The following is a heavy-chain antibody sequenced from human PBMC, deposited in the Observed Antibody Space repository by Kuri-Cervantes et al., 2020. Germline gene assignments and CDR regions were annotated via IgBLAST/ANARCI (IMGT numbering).Heavy chain of an antibody. D-gene: IGHD6-6*01. V-gene: IGHV3-30-3*01. CDR2: ISYDGSNK. CDR3: ARDRASSSSFWRPKYYYYGMDV. CDR1: GLTFSSYA. J-gene: IGHJ6*02. Sequence: GESLKISCAASGLTFSSYAMHWVRQAPGKGLEWVAVISYDGSNKYYADSVKGRFTISRDNSKNTLYLQMNSLKAEDTAVYYCARDRASSSSFWRPKYYYYGMDVWGQGTTVTVSS.